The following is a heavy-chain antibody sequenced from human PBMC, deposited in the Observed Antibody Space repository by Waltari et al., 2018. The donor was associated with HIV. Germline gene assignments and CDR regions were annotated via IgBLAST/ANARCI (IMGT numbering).Heavy chain of an antibody. Sequence: QVQLLQSGPEVRKPGASVQVSCRASGYTFTGHYMHWVRQAPGQGLEWMGWINPNSGNTHLAQKFKGKVTMTRVTSIRTAYLEMRRLKSDDTAIYYCARDGVGDAAFDYWGQGTLVTVS. CDR2: INPNSGNT. J-gene: IGHJ4*02. V-gene: IGHV1-2*02. CDR1: GYTFTGHY. D-gene: IGHD1-26*01. CDR3: ARDGVGDAAFDY.